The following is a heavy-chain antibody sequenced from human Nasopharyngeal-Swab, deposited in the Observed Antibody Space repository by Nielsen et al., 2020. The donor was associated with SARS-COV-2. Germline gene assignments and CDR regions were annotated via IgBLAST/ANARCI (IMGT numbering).Heavy chain of an antibody. Sequence: SETLSLTCSVSGGSINSGDFYWSWIRQPPGWDLEWIGYISSSGSTHYNPSLKSRVTISGDTSKRQFSLNLRSVTAADTAVYYCTSSLWFGELLGWFDPWGQGTLVTVSS. CDR3: TSSLWFGELLGWFDP. CDR2: ISSSGST. V-gene: IGHV4-30-4*01. CDR1: GGSINSGDFY. J-gene: IGHJ5*02. D-gene: IGHD3-10*01.